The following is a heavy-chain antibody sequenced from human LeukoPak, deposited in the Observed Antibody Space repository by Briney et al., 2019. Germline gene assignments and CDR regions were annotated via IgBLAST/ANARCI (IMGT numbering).Heavy chain of an antibody. J-gene: IGHJ4*02. CDR3: ARAQGGYYDSSGYDY. CDR2: IDASGGAT. CDR1: GFTFSNYA. Sequence: PGGSLRLSCAASGFTFSNYAMSWVRQAPGKGLEWVSSIDASGGATYYADSVKGRFTISRDNAKNSLYLQMNSLRAEDTAVYYCARAQGGYYDSSGYDYWGQGTLVTVSS. V-gene: IGHV3-21*01. D-gene: IGHD3-22*01.